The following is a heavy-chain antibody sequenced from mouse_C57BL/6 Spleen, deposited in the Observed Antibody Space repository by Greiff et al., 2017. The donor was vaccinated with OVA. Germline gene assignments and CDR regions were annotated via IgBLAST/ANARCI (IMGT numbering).Heavy chain of an antibody. V-gene: IGHV5-17*01. CDR1: GFTFSDYG. D-gene: IGHD2-4*01. CDR3: ARAHYDEGAMDY. CDR2: ISSGSSTI. J-gene: IGHJ4*01. Sequence: VLLVESGGGLVKPGGSLKLSCAASGFTFSDYGMQWVRQAPEKGLEWVAYISSGSSTIYYADTVKGRFTISRDNAQNTLFLQMTSLRSEDTAMDYCARAHYDEGAMDYWGQGTSVTVSS.